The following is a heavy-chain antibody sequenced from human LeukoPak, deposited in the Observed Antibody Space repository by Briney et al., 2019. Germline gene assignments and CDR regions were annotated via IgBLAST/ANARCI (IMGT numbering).Heavy chain of an antibody. CDR1: GGSFSGYY. J-gene: IGHJ3*02. Sequence: SETLSLTCAVYGGSFSGYYWSWIRQPPGKGLEWIGEINHSGSTNYNPSLKSRVTISVDTSKNQFSLKLSSVTAADTAVYYCARVVGDSSGWYVSRSLHAFDIWGQGTMVAVSS. CDR2: INHSGST. D-gene: IGHD6-19*01. CDR3: ARVVGDSSGWYVSRSLHAFDI. V-gene: IGHV4-34*01.